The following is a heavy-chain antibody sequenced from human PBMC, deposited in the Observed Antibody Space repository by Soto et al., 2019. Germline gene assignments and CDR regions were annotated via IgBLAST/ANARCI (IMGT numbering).Heavy chain of an antibody. V-gene: IGHV1-69*13. D-gene: IGHD6-13*01. Sequence: SVKVSCKASGGTFSSYRINWLRQAPGQGLEWVGGIVPIYRTADYAQKFQGRVTITADESARTSYMELRSLKSQDTAVYYCVRDSGAKLSSSWGQGTLVTVSS. CDR2: IVPIYRTA. J-gene: IGHJ4*02. CDR1: GGTFSSYR. CDR3: VRDSGAKLSSS.